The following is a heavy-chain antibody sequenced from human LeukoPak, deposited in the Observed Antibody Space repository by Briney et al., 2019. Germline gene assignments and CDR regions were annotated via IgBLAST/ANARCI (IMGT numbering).Heavy chain of an antibody. CDR1: VYTLTELS. J-gene: IGHJ4*02. CDR3: VCCSSTSCYGGYYFDY. D-gene: IGHD2-2*01. V-gene: IGHV1-24*01. Sequence: AAVTVSLKFSVYTLTELSMDWVRQAPGRGGEGVGRFDPEDGETIYPQEFRGRVTMTQDRSTDTDSMELSRLRSENTAVYYCVCCSSTSCYGGYYFDYWGQGTLVTVSS. CDR2: FDPEDGET.